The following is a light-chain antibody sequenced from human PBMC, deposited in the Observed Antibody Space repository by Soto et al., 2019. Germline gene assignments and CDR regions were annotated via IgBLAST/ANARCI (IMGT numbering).Light chain of an antibody. CDR1: QSVSSY. J-gene: IGKJ4*01. Sequence: IVLTQSPATLSLSPGERATLSCRASQSVSSYLAWYKQKPGQAPRLLIYDASNRATGIPARFSGSGSGTDFTLTIRSLEPEDFAVDYCQQRSNWLTFGGGTKVDIK. V-gene: IGKV3-11*01. CDR2: DAS. CDR3: QQRSNWLT.